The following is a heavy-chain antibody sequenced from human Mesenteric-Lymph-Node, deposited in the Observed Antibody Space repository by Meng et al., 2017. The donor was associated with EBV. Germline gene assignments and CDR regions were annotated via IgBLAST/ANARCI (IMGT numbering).Heavy chain of an antibody. CDR1: VYTFTTYA. D-gene: IGHD3-22*01. CDR3: ARETSSGYPDY. CDR2: INTNTGNP. Sequence: QRQVVPSGSELKKPGASVKVVCKASVYTFTTYAMNWVRQAPGQGLEWMGWINTNTGNPTYAQGFTGRFVFSLDTSLSTAYLQINSLKAGDTAVYYCARETSSGYPDYWGQGTLVTVSS. V-gene: IGHV7-4-1*02. J-gene: IGHJ4*02.